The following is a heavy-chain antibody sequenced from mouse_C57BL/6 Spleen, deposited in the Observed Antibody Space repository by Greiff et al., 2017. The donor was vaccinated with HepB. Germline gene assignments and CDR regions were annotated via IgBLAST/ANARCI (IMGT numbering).Heavy chain of an antibody. CDR2: IYPGDGDT. Sequence: VQRVESGAELVKPGASVKISCKASGYAFSSYWMNWVKQRPGKGLEWIGQIYPGDGDTNYNGKFKGKATLTADKSSSTAYMQLSSLTSEDSAVYFCARSGLRRDYYAMDYWGQGTSVTVSS. J-gene: IGHJ4*01. V-gene: IGHV1-80*01. D-gene: IGHD2-4*01. CDR3: ARSGLRRDYYAMDY. CDR1: GYAFSSYW.